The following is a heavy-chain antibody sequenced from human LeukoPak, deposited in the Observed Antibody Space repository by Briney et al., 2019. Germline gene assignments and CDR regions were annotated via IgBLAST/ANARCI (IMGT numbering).Heavy chain of an antibody. CDR3: ARHRYFGGNFVDY. V-gene: IGHV4-39*01. D-gene: IGHD4-23*01. CDR2: FYNSGST. J-gene: IGHJ4*02. Sequence: SETLSLTCIVSGGSISSSSYRWGWIRQPPGKGLEWIGSFYNSGSTSYNPSLKSRVTISVDTSKNQFSLKLNSVSAADTAVYYCARHRYFGGNFVDYWGQGFLVTVSS. CDR1: GGSISSSSYR.